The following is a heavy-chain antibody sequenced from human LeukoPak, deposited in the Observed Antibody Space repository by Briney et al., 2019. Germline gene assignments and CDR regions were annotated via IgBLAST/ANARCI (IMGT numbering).Heavy chain of an antibody. D-gene: IGHD4-11*01. CDR1: GGSISSGDYY. J-gene: IGHJ4*02. V-gene: IGHV4-30-4*01. CDR3: ARDYSNFIFDY. CDR2: IYYSGST. Sequence: SQTLSLTCTVSGGSISSGDYYWSWLRQPPGKGLEWTGYIYYSGSTYYNPSLTSRVTISVDTSKNQFSLKLSTVTAADTAVYYCARDYSNFIFDYWGQGTLVTVSS.